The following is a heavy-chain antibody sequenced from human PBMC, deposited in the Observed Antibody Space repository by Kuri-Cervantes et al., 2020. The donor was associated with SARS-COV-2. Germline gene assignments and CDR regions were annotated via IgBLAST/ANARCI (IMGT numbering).Heavy chain of an antibody. CDR3: ARDRGQQWLVGEFDY. J-gene: IGHJ4*02. CDR1: GFIFSNCA. Sequence: GVSLKISCVAAGFIFSNCAMNWVRQAPGKGLERVSSISSSSSYIYYADSVKGRFTISRDNAKNSLYLQMNSLRAEDTAVYYCARDRGQQWLVGEFDYWGQGTLVTVSS. CDR2: ISSSSSYI. D-gene: IGHD6-19*01. V-gene: IGHV3-21*01.